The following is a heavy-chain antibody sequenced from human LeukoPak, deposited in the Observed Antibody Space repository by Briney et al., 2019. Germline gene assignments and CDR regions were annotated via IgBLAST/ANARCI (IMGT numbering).Heavy chain of an antibody. J-gene: IGHJ4*02. CDR2: IGGSGSST. CDR3: ARGTPTTRDFDY. CDR1: GFTFQNYG. V-gene: IGHV3-23*01. Sequence: SGGSLRLSCAASGFTFQNYGMSWVRQTPGKGLEWISGIGGSGSSTYYADSVKGRFTISRDNAKNSLLLQMNSLRAEDTAVYYCARGTPTTRDFDYWGQGTLVTVSS. D-gene: IGHD4-11*01.